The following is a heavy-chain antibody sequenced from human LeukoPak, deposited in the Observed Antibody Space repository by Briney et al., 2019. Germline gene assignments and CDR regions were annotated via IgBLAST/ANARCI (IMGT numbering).Heavy chain of an antibody. Sequence: GGSLRLSCVASGFTFSRYNLNWVRQAPGKGLEWVSYISSSSSTIYYADSVKGRFTISRDNAKTSLYLQMNSLRDEDTAVYYCARMTHSGSYYFDYWGQGTLVSVSS. J-gene: IGHJ4*02. V-gene: IGHV3-48*02. D-gene: IGHD1-26*01. CDR1: GFTFSRYN. CDR2: ISSSSSTI. CDR3: ARMTHSGSYYFDY.